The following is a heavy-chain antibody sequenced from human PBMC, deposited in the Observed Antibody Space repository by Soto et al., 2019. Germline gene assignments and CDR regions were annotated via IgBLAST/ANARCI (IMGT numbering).Heavy chain of an antibody. CDR1: GLTFSRAD. CDR2: ISGSGGDI. CDR3: ATHSWDH. J-gene: IGHJ4*02. Sequence: EVQLSESGGGLVQPGGSLRLSCAASGLTFSRADLSWVRQAPGKGLERVSAISGSGGDIHYTDTVKGRFTVSTDNPKITLFLQMSSLRVEDTAIYFCATHSWDHWGQVTLVTVCS. V-gene: IGHV3-23*01.